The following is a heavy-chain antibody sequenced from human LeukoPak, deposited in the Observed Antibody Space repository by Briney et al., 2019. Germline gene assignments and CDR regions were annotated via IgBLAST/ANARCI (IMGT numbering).Heavy chain of an antibody. CDR1: GFTFSSYG. V-gene: IGHV3-30*18. J-gene: IGHJ5*02. Sequence: GGSLRLSCAASGFTFSSYGMHWVRQAPGKGLEWVAVISYDGSNKYYADSVKGRFTISRDNSKNTLYLQMNSLRAEDTAVYYCANSLPGYSSPPRQAGWFDPWGQGTLVTVFS. CDR3: ANSLPGYSSPPRQAGWFDP. CDR2: ISYDGSNK. D-gene: IGHD6-13*01.